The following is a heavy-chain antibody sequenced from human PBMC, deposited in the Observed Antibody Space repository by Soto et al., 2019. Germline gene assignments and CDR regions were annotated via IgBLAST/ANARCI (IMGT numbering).Heavy chain of an antibody. J-gene: IGHJ5*02. D-gene: IGHD6-6*01. CDR1: SGSVSSVSYY. CDR3: ARGVRRQALGWFDP. V-gene: IGHV4-61*01. CDR2: IYYTGST. Sequence: PSETLSLTCTVSSGSVSSVSYYWSWIRQPPGKGLEWIGYIYYTGSTNYNPSLKSRVTISVDTSKNQFSLKLSSVTAADTAVYYCARGVRRQALGWFDPWGQGTLVTVSS.